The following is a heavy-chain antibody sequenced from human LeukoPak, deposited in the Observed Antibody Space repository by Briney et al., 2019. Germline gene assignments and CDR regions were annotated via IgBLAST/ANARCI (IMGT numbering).Heavy chain of an antibody. CDR2: INPNSGGT. CDR3: ARGTYCGGDCIGN. D-gene: IGHD2-21*02. J-gene: IGHJ4*02. Sequence: ASVKVSCKASGYTFTGFYLHWVRQAPGHGLEWMGWINPNSGGTNYAQKFQGRVTMTRDTSISTAYMELSRLTSDDTAVYYCARGTYCGGDCIGNWGQGTLVIVSS. V-gene: IGHV1-2*02. CDR1: GYTFTGFY.